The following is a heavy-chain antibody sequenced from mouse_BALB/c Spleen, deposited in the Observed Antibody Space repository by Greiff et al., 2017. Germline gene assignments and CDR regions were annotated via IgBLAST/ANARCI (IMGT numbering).Heavy chain of an antibody. D-gene: IGHD2-10*01. CDR2: ISSGGSYT. J-gene: IGHJ2*01. V-gene: IGHV5-9-1*01. CDR1: GFTFSSYA. CDR3: ATYYGNLGYFDY. Sequence: EVMLVESGGGLVKPGGSLKLSCAASGFTFSSYAMSWVRQTPEKRLEWVATISSGGSYTYYPDSVKGRFTISRDNAKNTLYLQMSSLRSEDTAMYYCATYYGNLGYFDYWGQGTTLTVSS.